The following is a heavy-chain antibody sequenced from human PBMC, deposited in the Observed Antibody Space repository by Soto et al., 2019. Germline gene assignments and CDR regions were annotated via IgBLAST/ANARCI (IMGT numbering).Heavy chain of an antibody. D-gene: IGHD4-17*01. CDR3: ARIYGDSSFDY. V-gene: IGHV3-66*01. Sequence: GGSLRLSCAASGFTVSSNYMSWVRQAPGKGLEWVSVIYSGGSTYYADSVKGRFTISRDNSKNTLYLQMNSLRAEDTAVYYCARIYGDSSFDYWGQGTLVTVSS. CDR2: IYSGGST. CDR1: GFTVSSNY. J-gene: IGHJ4*02.